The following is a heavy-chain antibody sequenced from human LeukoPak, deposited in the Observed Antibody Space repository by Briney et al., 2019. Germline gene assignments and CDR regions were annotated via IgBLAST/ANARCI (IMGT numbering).Heavy chain of an antibody. J-gene: IGHJ4*02. CDR2: MNPNSGNT. V-gene: IGHV1-8*02. CDR3: ARGRYGHLDY. CDR1: GGTFSSYT. Sequence: ASVKVSCKASGGTFSSYTISWVRQATGQGLEWMGWMNPNSGNTGYAQKFQGRVTMTRNTSISTAYMELSSLRSEDTAVYYCARGRYGHLDYWGQGTLVTVSS. D-gene: IGHD5-18*01.